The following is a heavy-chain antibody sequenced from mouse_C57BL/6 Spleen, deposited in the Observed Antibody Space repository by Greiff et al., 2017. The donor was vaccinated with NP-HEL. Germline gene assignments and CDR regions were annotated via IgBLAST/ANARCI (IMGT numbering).Heavy chain of an antibody. CDR1: GFSLTSYG. D-gene: IGHD1-1*01. CDR2: IWGVGST. J-gene: IGHJ4*01. V-gene: IGHV2-6*01. CDR3: ASRSYSAMDY. Sequence: VQGVESGPGLVAPSQSLSITCTVSGFSLTSYGVDWVRQSPGKGLEWLGVIWGVGSTNYNSALKSRLSISKDNSKSQVFLKMNSLQTDDTAMYYCASRSYSAMDYWGQGTSVTVSS.